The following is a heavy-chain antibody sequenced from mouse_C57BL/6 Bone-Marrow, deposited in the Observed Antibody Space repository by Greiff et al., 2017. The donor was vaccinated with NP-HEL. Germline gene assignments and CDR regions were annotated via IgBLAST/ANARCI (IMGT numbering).Heavy chain of an antibody. Sequence: EVKVVESGGGLVKPGGSLKLSCAASGFTFSDYGMHWVRQAPEKGLEWVAYISSGSSTIYYADTVTGRFTISRDNAKNTLFLQMTSLRSEDTAMYYCARYLYAMDYWGQGTSVTVSS. CDR2: ISSGSSTI. CDR1: GFTFSDYG. V-gene: IGHV5-17*01. D-gene: IGHD5-1*01. J-gene: IGHJ4*01. CDR3: ARYLYAMDY.